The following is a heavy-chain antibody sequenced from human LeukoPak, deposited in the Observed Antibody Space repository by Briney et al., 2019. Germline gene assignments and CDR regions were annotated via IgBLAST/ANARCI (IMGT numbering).Heavy chain of an antibody. D-gene: IGHD3-10*01. J-gene: IGHJ4*02. V-gene: IGHV3-23*01. CDR1: GFTFSSYG. CDR3: AKDTKWFGGGFDY. Sequence: GGSLRLFCAASGFTFSSYGMHRVRQAPGKGLEWVSGISDSGGNTYYADSVKGRFTISRDNSKNTVYLHMNSLRAEDTAVYHCAKDTKWFGGGFDYWGQGALVTVSS. CDR2: ISDSGGNT.